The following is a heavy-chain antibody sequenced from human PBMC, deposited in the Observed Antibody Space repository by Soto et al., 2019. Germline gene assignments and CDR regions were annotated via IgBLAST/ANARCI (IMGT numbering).Heavy chain of an antibody. V-gene: IGHV3-30*18. D-gene: IGHD6-13*01. CDR2: ISYDGSNK. CDR1: GFTFSSYG. Sequence: QVQLVESGGGVVQPGRSLRLSCAASGFTFSSYGMHWVRQAPGKGLEWVAVISYDGSNKYYADSVKGRFTISRDNSKNTLYLQMNSLRAEDTAVYYCAKEPLTNSREDAFDIWGQGTMVTVSS. J-gene: IGHJ3*02. CDR3: AKEPLTNSREDAFDI.